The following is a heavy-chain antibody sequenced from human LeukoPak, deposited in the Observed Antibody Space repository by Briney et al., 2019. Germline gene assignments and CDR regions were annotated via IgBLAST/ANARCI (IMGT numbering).Heavy chain of an antibody. V-gene: IGHV1-8*01. Sequence: ASVKVSCKASGYTFTSYDINWVRQATGQGLEWMGWMNPNSGNTGYAQKFQGRVTMTRNTSISTAYMELSSLRSEDTAVYYCARGKRDSSGYYYYYYGMDVWGQGTTVTVSS. CDR1: GYTFTSYD. CDR3: ARGKRDSSGYYYYYYGMDV. D-gene: IGHD3-22*01. J-gene: IGHJ6*02. CDR2: MNPNSGNT.